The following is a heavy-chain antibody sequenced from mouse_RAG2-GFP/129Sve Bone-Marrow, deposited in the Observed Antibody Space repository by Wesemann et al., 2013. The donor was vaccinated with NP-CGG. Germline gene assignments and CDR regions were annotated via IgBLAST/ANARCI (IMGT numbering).Heavy chain of an antibody. CDR1: GFTFSSYA. D-gene: IGHD4-1*01. CDR2: ISSGGSYT. Sequence: VESGGGLVKPGGSLKLSCAASGFTFSSYAMSWVRQTPEKRLEWVATISSGGSYTYYPDSVKGRFTISRDNAKNTLYLQMSSLRSEDTAMYYCARILGFYAMDYWGQGTSVTVSS. J-gene: IGHJ4*01. V-gene: IGHV5-9-1*01. CDR3: ARILGFYAMDY.